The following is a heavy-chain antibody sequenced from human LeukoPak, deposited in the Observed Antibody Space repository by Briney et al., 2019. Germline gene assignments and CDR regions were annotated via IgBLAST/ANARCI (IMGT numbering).Heavy chain of an antibody. Sequence: GGSLRLSCAASGFTFSSYAMHWVRQAPGEGLEWVAVISYDGSNKYYADSVKGRFTISRDNSKNTLYLQMNSLRAEDTAVYYCARKNGLDYWGQGTLVSVSS. J-gene: IGHJ4*02. V-gene: IGHV3-30*04. CDR2: ISYDGSNK. CDR1: GFTFSSYA. CDR3: ARKNGLDY.